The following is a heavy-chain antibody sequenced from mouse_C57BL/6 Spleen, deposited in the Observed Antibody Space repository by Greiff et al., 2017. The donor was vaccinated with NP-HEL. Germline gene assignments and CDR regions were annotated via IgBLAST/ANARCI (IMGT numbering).Heavy chain of an antibody. D-gene: IGHD3-1*01. CDR2: INPGSGGT. CDR1: GYAFTNYL. Sequence: VQLQQSGAELVRPGTSVKVSCKASGYAFTNYLIEWVKQRPGQGLEWIGVINPGSGGTNYNEKFKGKATLTADKSSSTAYMQLSSLTSEDSAVYFCARGLTPDAMYYWGQGTSVTVSS. CDR3: ARGLTPDAMYY. J-gene: IGHJ4*01. V-gene: IGHV1-54*01.